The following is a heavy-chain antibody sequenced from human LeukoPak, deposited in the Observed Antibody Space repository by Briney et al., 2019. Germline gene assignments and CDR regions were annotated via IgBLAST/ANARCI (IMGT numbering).Heavy chain of an antibody. D-gene: IGHD5-12*01. J-gene: IGHJ6*02. CDR2: ISYDGSNK. CDR1: GFTFSSYA. V-gene: IGHV3-30-3*01. Sequence: GGSLRLSCAASGFTFSSYAMHWVRQAPGKGLEWVAVISYDGSNKYYADSVKGRFTISRDNSKNTLYLQMNSLRAEDTAVYYCASRYSGYDYRCYYGMDVWGQGTTVTVSS. CDR3: ASRYSGYDYRCYYGMDV.